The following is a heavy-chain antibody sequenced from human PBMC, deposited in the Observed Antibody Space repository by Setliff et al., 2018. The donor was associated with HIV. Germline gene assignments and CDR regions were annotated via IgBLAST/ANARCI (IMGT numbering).Heavy chain of an antibody. J-gene: IGHJ4*02. CDR1: ADIFNAYY. CDR3: ARVADRNYDFWSAYEN. V-gene: IGHV1-2*02. CDR2: ITPNGDDT. D-gene: IGHD3-3*01. Sequence: ASVKVSCKASADIFNAYYIHWVRQAPGQGLEWMGWITPNGDDTNYPQKFEGRVTLTRDTSIATAYMELRSLTSHDTAVYYCARVADRNYDFWSAYENWGQGTLVTSPQ.